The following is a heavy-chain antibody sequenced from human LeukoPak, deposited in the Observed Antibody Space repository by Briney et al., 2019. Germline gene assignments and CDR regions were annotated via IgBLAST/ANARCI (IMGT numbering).Heavy chain of an antibody. Sequence: GAPVKVSCKTSGYTFTGFGISWVRQAPGQGLEWMGGIIPIFGTANYAQKFQGRVTITADESTSTAYMELSSLRSEDTAVYYCAREWGLESSGYYYAYWGQGTLVTVSS. CDR2: IIPIFGTA. CDR3: AREWGLESSGYYYAY. CDR1: GYTFTGFG. D-gene: IGHD3-22*01. V-gene: IGHV1-69*13. J-gene: IGHJ4*02.